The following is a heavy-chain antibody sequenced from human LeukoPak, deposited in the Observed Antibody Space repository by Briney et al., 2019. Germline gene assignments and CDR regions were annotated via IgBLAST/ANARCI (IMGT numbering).Heavy chain of an antibody. Sequence: GGSLRLSCAASGFTFSSYGMHWVRQAPGKGLEWVAVIWYDGSNKYYADSVKGRFTISRDNSKNTLYLQMNSLRAEDTAVYYCARGVQLWSVFYYYYGMDVWGKGTTVTASS. CDR3: ARGVQLWSVFYYYYGMDV. D-gene: IGHD5-18*01. CDR2: IWYDGSNK. V-gene: IGHV3-33*01. J-gene: IGHJ6*04. CDR1: GFTFSSYG.